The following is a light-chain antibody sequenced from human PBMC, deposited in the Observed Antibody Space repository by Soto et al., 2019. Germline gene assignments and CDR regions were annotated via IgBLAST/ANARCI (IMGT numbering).Light chain of an antibody. CDR2: DAS. CDR1: QSISSW. CDR3: QQYNSFPLT. J-gene: IGKJ4*01. V-gene: IGKV1-5*01. Sequence: DIPMTQSPSTLSASVGDRVTITCRASQSISSWLTWYQQKPGKAPKVLIYDASSLGSGVPSRFSGSGSGTTFTLTISSLQPDDFATYNCQQYNSFPLTFGGGNKVEIK.